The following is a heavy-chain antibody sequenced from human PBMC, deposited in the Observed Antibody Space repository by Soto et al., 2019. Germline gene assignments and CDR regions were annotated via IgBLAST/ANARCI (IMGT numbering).Heavy chain of an antibody. CDR1: GYSFSSYW. J-gene: IGHJ4*02. Sequence: PGESLKISCQGSGYSFSSYWIGWVRQKPSKGLEWMGVIYPVDSDTRYNPSFQGQATISADKSISTAYLQRSSLKASDTAMYYCVRQTPPGSSSHGLDFWGQGTLVTVS. D-gene: IGHD6-6*01. V-gene: IGHV5-51*01. CDR2: IYPVDSDT. CDR3: VRQTPPGSSSHGLDF.